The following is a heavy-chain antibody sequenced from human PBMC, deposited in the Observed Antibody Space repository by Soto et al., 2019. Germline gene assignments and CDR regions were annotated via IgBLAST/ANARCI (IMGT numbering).Heavy chain of an antibody. CDR3: ARVEVALVAPDY. CDR1: GGSISSGGYS. J-gene: IGHJ4*02. D-gene: IGHD5-12*01. CDR2: IYYSGRT. Sequence: PSETLSLTCAVSGGSISSGGYSWSWIRQHPGKGLEWIAYIYYSGRTYYNPSLKSRVTISVDTSKNQFSLKLSSVTAADTAVYYCARVEVALVAPDYWGQGTLVTVSS. V-gene: IGHV4-31*11.